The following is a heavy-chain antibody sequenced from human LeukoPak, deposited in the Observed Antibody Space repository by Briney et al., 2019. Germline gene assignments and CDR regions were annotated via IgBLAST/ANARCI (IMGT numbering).Heavy chain of an antibody. CDR3: ARDRGNSDPGDWLDS. CDR1: GFTFSDYY. D-gene: IGHD4-23*01. J-gene: IGHJ5*01. V-gene: IGHV3-11*01. CDR2: ISGSGSTV. Sequence: PGGSLRLSCAASGFTFSDYYMSWIRQAPGKGLEWVSYISGSGSTVYYAASVRGRFTISRDNAKNSLFLQMNSLRAEDTAVYYCARDRGNSDPGDWLDSWGQGTLVTVSS.